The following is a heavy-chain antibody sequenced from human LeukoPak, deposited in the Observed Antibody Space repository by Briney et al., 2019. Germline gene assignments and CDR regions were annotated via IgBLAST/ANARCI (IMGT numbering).Heavy chain of an antibody. CDR2: ISAYNGNT. Sequence: ASVKVSCKASGYTFTSYGISWVRQAPGQGLEWMGWISAYNGNTNYAQKLQGRVTMTTDTSTSTAYMELRSLRSDDTGVYFCARDHYYGSGSYRFDYWGQGTLVTVSS. V-gene: IGHV1-18*04. J-gene: IGHJ4*02. CDR3: ARDHYYGSGSYRFDY. CDR1: GYTFTSYG. D-gene: IGHD3-10*01.